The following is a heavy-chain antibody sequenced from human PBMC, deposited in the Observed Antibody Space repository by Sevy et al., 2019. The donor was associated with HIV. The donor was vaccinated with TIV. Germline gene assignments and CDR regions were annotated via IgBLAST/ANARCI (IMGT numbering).Heavy chain of an antibody. Sequence: GGSLRLSCAASGFTFSSYSMNWVRQAPGKGLEWVSYISSSSSTIYYADSVKGRFTISRDNAKNSLYLQMNSLRDEDTAVYYCASESSGSDWYFDLWGRGTLVTVSS. CDR1: GFTFSSYS. CDR2: ISSSSSTI. D-gene: IGHD6-19*01. J-gene: IGHJ2*01. CDR3: ASESSGSDWYFDL. V-gene: IGHV3-48*02.